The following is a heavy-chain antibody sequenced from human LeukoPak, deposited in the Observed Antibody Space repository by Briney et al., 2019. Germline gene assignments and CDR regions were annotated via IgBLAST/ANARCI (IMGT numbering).Heavy chain of an antibody. CDR3: VKAMVRGVIRQGIDY. CDR1: GFTFSSYA. Sequence: GGSLRLSCAASGFTFSSYAMSWVRQAPGKGLEWVSAISGSGGSTYYADSVKGRFTISRDNSKNTLYLQMNSLRAEDTAVYYCVKAMVRGVIRQGIDYWGQGTLVTVSS. V-gene: IGHV3-23*01. CDR2: ISGSGGST. J-gene: IGHJ4*02. D-gene: IGHD3-10*01.